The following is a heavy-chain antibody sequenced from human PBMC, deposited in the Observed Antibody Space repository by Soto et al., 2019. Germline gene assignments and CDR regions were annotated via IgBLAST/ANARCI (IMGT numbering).Heavy chain of an antibody. D-gene: IGHD6-13*01. J-gene: IGHJ5*02. CDR1: GYTFTGYY. V-gene: IGHV1-2*02. CDR3: ASAVKTAAAGMGGGWFDP. CDR2: INPNSGGT. Sequence: QVQLVQSGAEVKKPGASVKVSCKASGYTFTGYYMHWVRQAPGQALEWMGWINPNSGGTNYAQKFQGRVTMTRDTSISTAYMELSRLRSDDTAVYYCASAVKTAAAGMGGGWFDPWGQGTLVTVSS.